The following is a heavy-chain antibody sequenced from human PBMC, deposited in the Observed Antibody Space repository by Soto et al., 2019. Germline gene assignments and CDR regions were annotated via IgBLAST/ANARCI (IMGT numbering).Heavy chain of an antibody. J-gene: IGHJ5*02. CDR3: TRNGAKFHP. CDR1: GLTFTTYW. Sequence: GGSLRLSCVASGLTFTTYWMTWVRQAPGKGLKWVANIKQDGSEKYYVDSVKGRFTISRDDAENSLYLQMNNLRAEDTAVYYCTRNGAKFHPWGQGTPVTVSS. V-gene: IGHV3-7*01. CDR2: IKQDGSEK. D-gene: IGHD1-1*01.